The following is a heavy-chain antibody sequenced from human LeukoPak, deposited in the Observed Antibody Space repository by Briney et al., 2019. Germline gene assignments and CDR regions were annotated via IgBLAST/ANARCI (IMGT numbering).Heavy chain of an antibody. CDR2: NGNT. Sequence: SETLSLTCTVSDGSVSSGNYHWSWIRQAPGKGLEWIGHNGNTNYNPSLKSRVTISVDTSKNQFSLNLNTVTAADTAVYYCATYYGGAGGRGHWGPGTLVTVSS. D-gene: IGHD2-21*01. CDR3: ATYYGGAGGRGH. J-gene: IGHJ4*02. V-gene: IGHV4-61*01. CDR1: DGSVSSGNYH.